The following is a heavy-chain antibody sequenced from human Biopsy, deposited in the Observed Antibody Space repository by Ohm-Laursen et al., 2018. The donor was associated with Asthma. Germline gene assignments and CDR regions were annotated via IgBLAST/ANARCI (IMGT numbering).Heavy chain of an antibody. Sequence: SSVKVSCKASGGTFSTFTITWGRQAPGQALEWMGGILPILGTSNYAQKFQGRVTITADESTRTAYMELSSLRSEDTAVYYCATPPVGSISYFDSWGQGTLVTVSS. CDR3: ATPPVGSISYFDS. CDR2: ILPILGTS. V-gene: IGHV1-69*01. CDR1: GGTFSTFT. D-gene: IGHD1-26*01. J-gene: IGHJ4*02.